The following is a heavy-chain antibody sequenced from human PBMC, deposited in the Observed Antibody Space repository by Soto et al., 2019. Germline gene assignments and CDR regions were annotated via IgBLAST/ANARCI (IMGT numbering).Heavy chain of an antibody. Sequence: PGGSLRLSCAASGFTFSSYSMNWVRQAPGKGLEWVSYISSSSSTICYADSVKGRFTISGDNAKNSLYLQMNSLRAEDTAVYYCARDQGRGYFDYWGQGTLVTVS. CDR3: ARDQGRGYFDY. V-gene: IGHV3-48*01. CDR2: ISSSSSTI. J-gene: IGHJ4*02. CDR1: GFTFSSYS.